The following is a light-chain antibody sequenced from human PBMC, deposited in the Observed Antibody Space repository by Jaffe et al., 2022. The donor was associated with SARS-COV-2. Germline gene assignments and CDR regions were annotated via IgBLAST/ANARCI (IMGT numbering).Light chain of an antibody. Sequence: QSVLTQPPSVSAAPGQKVTISCSGSTSNIGNNYVSWYQQLPGTAPKLLIYDHNKRPSGIPDRFSGSKSGTSATLGITGLQTGDEADYYCGTWDSLLSAGVFGGGTKLTVL. CDR3: GTWDSLLSAGV. V-gene: IGLV1-51*01. J-gene: IGLJ3*02. CDR2: DHN. CDR1: TSNIGNNY.